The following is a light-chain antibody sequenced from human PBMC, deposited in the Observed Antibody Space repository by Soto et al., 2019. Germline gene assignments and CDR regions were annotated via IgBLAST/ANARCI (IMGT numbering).Light chain of an antibody. V-gene: IGLV1-47*01. CDR1: TSNLGSNF. CDR3: AAWDDSLSGVV. J-gene: IGLJ3*02. Sequence: QPVLTQPPSASGAPGQRVTISCSGSTSNLGSNFVYWYQQLPGAAPKLLISRNNERPSGVPDRFSGSKSGTSASLAISGLRSEDDADYHCAAWDDSLSGVVFGGGTKLTV. CDR2: RNN.